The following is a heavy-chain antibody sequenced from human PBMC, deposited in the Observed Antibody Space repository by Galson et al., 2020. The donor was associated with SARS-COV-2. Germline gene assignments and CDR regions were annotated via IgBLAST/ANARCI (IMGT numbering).Heavy chain of an antibody. CDR1: GGSFSEYY. Sequence: SETLSLTCAVYGGSFSEYYWTWIRQSPGKGLEWIGEVNHRGTSNHNPSLKGRVIVSVDTSKNQFSLELSSVTAADTAVYYCARPGPLNYFDYWGQGILVTVSS. V-gene: IGHV4-34*01. CDR3: ARPGPLNYFDY. CDR2: VNHRGTS. J-gene: IGHJ4*02.